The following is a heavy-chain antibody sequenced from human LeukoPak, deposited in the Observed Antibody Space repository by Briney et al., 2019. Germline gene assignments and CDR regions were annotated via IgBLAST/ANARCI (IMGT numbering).Heavy chain of an antibody. CDR1: GFTFSSYS. V-gene: IGHV3-48*01. J-gene: IGHJ6*04. D-gene: IGHD3-10*02. CDR3: AELGITMIGGV. Sequence: GGSLRLSCAASGFTFSSYSMNWVRQAPGKGLEWISFISYTGTTIYYGDSVKGRFTIARDNARNSLYLQMNSLRAEDTAVYYCAELGITMIGGVWGKGTTVTISS. CDR2: ISYTGTTI.